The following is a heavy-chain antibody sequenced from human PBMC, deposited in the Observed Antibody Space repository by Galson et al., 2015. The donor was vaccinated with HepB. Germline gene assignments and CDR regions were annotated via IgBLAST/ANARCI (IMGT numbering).Heavy chain of an antibody. CDR2: INPSGGST. CDR1: GYTFTSYY. D-gene: IGHD3-9*01. J-gene: IGHJ5*02. Sequence: SVKVSCKASGYTFTSYYMHWVRQAPGQGLEWMGIINPSGGSTSYAQKFQGRVTMTRDTSTSTVYMELSSLRSEDTAVYYCARRWDYDILTGYYNRQGGWFDPWGQGTLVTVSS. CDR3: ARRWDYDILTGYYNRQGGWFDP. V-gene: IGHV1-46*03.